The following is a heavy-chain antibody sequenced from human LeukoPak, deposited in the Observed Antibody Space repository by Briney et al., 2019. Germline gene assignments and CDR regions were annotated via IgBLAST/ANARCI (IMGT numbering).Heavy chain of an antibody. CDR3: ARAIRGSAVDTGDR. Sequence: PGGSLRLSCAASGFIFSSYWMRWVRQAPGKGLEGVANIKNDGSEEFYVDSVKGRFTTSRDNAKNSLFLQMNSLTVEDTAVYYCARAIRGSAVDTGDRWGQGTLVTVSS. D-gene: IGHD3-10*01. V-gene: IGHV3-7*01. J-gene: IGHJ4*02. CDR2: IKNDGSEE. CDR1: GFIFSSYW.